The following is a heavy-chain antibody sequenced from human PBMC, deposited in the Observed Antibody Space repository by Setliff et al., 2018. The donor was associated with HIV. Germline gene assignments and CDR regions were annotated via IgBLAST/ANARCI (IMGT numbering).Heavy chain of an antibody. CDR1: GYTFTGYY. Sequence: ASVKVSCKASGYTFTGYYMHWVRQAPGQGLEWMGWINTNTGNPMYAQGFTRRFVFSLDTSVSTAYLQISSVKAEDTAMYYCARDFGRTLDYWGRGTLVTVSS. CDR2: INTNTGNP. D-gene: IGHD3-3*01. V-gene: IGHV7-4-1*02. J-gene: IGHJ4*02. CDR3: ARDFGRTLDY.